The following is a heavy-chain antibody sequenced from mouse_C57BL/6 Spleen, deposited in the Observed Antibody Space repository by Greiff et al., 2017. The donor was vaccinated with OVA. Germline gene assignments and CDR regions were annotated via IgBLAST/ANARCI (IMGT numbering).Heavy chain of an antibody. CDR3: ARRNDYYAMDY. Sequence: EVQVVESGGGLVKPGGSLKLSCAASGFTFSSYAMSWVRQTPEKRLEWVATISDGGSYTYSPDNVKGRFTISRDNAKNNLYQQMSHLKSEDTAMYYGARRNDYYAMDYWGQGTSVTVSS. CDR2: ISDGGSYT. CDR1: GFTFSSYA. J-gene: IGHJ4*01. D-gene: IGHD2-12*01. V-gene: IGHV5-4*03.